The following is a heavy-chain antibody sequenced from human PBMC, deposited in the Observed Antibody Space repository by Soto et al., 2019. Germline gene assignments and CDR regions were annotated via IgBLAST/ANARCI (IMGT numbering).Heavy chain of an antibody. CDR2: IYGSGRGI. D-gene: IGHD2-21*01. V-gene: IGHV3-23*05. CDR3: AKDAVYNDGLWLMDH. J-gene: IGHJ4*02. CDR1: RLHHSSVA. Sequence: PGGSLRLSFTSSRLHHSSVAMMWVRQSPGKGLECVSGIYGSGRGIEYADSVKGRFTISRDNSKNTVYLQMTDLRADDTAVYYCAKDAVYNDGLWLMDHWGQGTQVTVSS.